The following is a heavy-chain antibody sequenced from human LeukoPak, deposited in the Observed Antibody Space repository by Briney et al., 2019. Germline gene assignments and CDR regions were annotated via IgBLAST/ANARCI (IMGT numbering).Heavy chain of an antibody. CDR1: GFTFSSYS. Sequence: QPGGSLRLSCAASGFTFSSYSMNWVRQAPGKGLEWVSSISSSSSYIYYADSVKGRFTISRDNAKNSLYLQMNSLRAEDTAVYYCARGSDDFWSGYYTGWFDPWGQGTLVTVSS. CDR2: ISSSSSYI. D-gene: IGHD3-3*01. CDR3: ARGSDDFWSGYYTGWFDP. J-gene: IGHJ5*02. V-gene: IGHV3-21*01.